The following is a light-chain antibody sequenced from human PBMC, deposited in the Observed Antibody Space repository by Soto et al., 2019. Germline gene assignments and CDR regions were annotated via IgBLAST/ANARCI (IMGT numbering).Light chain of an antibody. Sequence: QSVLTEPPSASGTPGQRVTISCSGSSSNIGSNYVYWYQQLPGTAPKLLIYRNNQRPSGVPDRFSGSKSGTSASLAISGLRSVDEADYFCAAWDDSLSGLVFRTGTKVTVL. CDR3: AAWDDSLSGLV. V-gene: IGLV1-47*01. CDR1: SSNIGSNY. CDR2: RNN. J-gene: IGLJ1*01.